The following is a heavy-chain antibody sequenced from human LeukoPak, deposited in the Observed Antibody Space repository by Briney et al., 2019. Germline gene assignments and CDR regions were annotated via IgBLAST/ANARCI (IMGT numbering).Heavy chain of an antibody. Sequence: GESLKISCKGSGYSFTSYRIGWVRQMPGKGPEWMGIIYPGDSDARYSPSFQGQVTMSADKSISTVYLQWSSLKASDTATYYCARHDTVTSTDCWGQGTLVTVSS. J-gene: IGHJ4*02. V-gene: IGHV5-51*01. CDR1: GYSFTSYR. D-gene: IGHD4-17*01. CDR2: IYPGDSDA. CDR3: ARHDTVTSTDC.